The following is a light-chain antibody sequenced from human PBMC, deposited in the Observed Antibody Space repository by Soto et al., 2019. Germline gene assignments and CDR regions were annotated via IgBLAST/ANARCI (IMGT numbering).Light chain of an antibody. CDR1: SSDVGGYNL. V-gene: IGLV2-23*02. CDR2: EAN. CDR3: CSYAGYSTFV. J-gene: IGLJ2*01. Sequence: QSALTQPASVSGSPGQSITISCSGTSSDVGGYNLVSWFQQHPGKAPKLMIYEANKRPSGVSNRFSASKSRNTASLTISGLQAEDEADYYCCSYAGYSTFVFGGGTKLTVL.